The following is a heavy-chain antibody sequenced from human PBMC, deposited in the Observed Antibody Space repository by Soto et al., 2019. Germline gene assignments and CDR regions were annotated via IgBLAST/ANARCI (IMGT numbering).Heavy chain of an antibody. V-gene: IGHV3-23*01. CDR3: AKDEEAVLLFGVVTISRFDS. CDR2: ISGGGGST. Sequence: EVQLLESGGGLVQPGGSLRLSCAASGFTFSNYAMGWVRQAPGKGLEWVSGISGGGGSTCYADSVKGRFTISRDQSKNTLFLQMNSLGAEDTALYYCAKDEEAVLLFGVVTISRFDSWGQGTLVTVSS. CDR1: GFTFSNYA. D-gene: IGHD3-3*01. J-gene: IGHJ4*02.